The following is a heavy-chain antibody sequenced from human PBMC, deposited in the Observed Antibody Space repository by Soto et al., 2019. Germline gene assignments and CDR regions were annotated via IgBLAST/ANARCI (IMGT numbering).Heavy chain of an antibody. J-gene: IGHJ5*02. Sequence: SETLSLTCTVSGGSISSYYWSWIRQPPGKGLEWIGYIYYSGSTNYNPSLKSRVTISVDTSKNQFSLKLSSVTAADTAVYYCARARLSRGWWFVPWGGGTLVTVSS. V-gene: IGHV4-59*01. CDR3: ARARLSRGWWFVP. D-gene: IGHD3-16*02. CDR2: IYYSGST. CDR1: GGSISSYY.